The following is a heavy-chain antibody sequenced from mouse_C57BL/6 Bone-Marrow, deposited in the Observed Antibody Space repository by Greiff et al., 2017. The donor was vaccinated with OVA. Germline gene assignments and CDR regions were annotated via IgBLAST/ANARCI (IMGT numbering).Heavy chain of an antibody. CDR1: GFTFSDFY. J-gene: IGHJ3*01. D-gene: IGHD3-2*02. V-gene: IGHV7-1*01. Sequence: EVKLMESGGGLVQSGRSLRLSCATSGFTFSDFYMEWVRQAPGKGLEWIAASRNKANDYTTEYSASVKGRFIVSRDTSQSILYLQMNALRAEDTAIYYCARDALDSSGTRFAYWGQGTLVTVSA. CDR2: SRNKANDYTT. CDR3: ARDALDSSGTRFAY.